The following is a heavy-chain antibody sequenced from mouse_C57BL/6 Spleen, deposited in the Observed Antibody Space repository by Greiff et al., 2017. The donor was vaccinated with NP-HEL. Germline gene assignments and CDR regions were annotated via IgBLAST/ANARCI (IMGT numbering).Heavy chain of an antibody. V-gene: IGHV1-15*01. CDR3: TRGDYGSSQAWFAY. CDR1: GYTFTDYE. Sequence: QVQLQQSGAELVRPGASVTLSCKASGYTFTDYEMHWVKQTPVHGLEWIGAIDTETGGTAYNQKFKGKAILTADKSSSTAYMELRSLTSEDSAVYYCTRGDYGSSQAWFAYWGQGTLVTVSA. J-gene: IGHJ3*01. D-gene: IGHD1-1*01. CDR2: IDTETGGT.